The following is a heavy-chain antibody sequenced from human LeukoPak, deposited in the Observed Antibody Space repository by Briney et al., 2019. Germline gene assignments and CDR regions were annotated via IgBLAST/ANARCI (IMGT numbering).Heavy chain of an antibody. J-gene: IGHJ4*02. Sequence: GGSLRLSCAASGFTVSSNYMSWVRQPPGKGLEWVSVIYSGGNTFYADSVKGRFTISRDNSKNTLYLQMNSLRADDTAVYYCAKLKGWYGEGYFDYWGQRTVVTVSS. V-gene: IGHV3-53*01. CDR3: AKLKGWYGEGYFDY. CDR2: IYSGGNT. D-gene: IGHD3-10*01. CDR1: GFTVSSNY.